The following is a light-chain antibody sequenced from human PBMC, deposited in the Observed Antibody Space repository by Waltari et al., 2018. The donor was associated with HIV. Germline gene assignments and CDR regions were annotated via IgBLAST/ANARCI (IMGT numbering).Light chain of an antibody. CDR3: SSYTSSSTLDVV. Sequence: QSALTQPASVSGSPGQSITISCTGTSSDVGGYTYVSWYQPHPGKAPKLLIYGVSNRPSGFSKRFSGSKSCNTASRTISVLQAEDEADYYCSSYTSSSTLDVVFGGGTKLTVL. CDR1: SSDVGGYTY. CDR2: GVS. V-gene: IGLV2-14*01. J-gene: IGLJ2*01.